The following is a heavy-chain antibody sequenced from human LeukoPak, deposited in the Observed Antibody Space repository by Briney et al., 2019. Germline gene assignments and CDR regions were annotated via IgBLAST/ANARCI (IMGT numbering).Heavy chain of an antibody. V-gene: IGHV3-9*01. CDR2: ISWDSGSQ. D-gene: IGHD3-9*01. CDR1: GFSLDDYA. J-gene: IGHJ3*01. Sequence: GRSLRLSCVGSGFSLDDYAMHCVRHVPGKGLEWVSSISWDSGSQAYADSVRGRFTISRDNDNNSLYLQMNSLRPEDTAFYYCIKDMGFDLLKDAFHVWGQGTLVTVSS. CDR3: IKDMGFDLLKDAFHV.